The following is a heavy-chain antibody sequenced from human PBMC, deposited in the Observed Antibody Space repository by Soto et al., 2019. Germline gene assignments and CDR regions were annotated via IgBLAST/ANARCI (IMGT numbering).Heavy chain of an antibody. V-gene: IGHV4-59*02. CDR2: IYYTGRT. CDR1: GGSVSSYY. D-gene: IGHD3-22*01. J-gene: IGHJ4*02. CDR3: ARLENYDNSGEVFDY. Sequence: QVQLQESGPGLVKPSETLSLTCTVSGGSVSSYYWSWIRQPPEKGLEWIGYIYYTGRTNYNPSLRSRVTSSIDTSKNQFSLPLKSVAAADTAFYYCARLENYDNSGEVFDYWGQGALVTVSS.